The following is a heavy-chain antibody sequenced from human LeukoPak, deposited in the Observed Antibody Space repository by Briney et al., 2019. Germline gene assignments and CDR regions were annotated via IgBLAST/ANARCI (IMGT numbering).Heavy chain of an antibody. Sequence: ASVKVSCKVSGYTLTELSMHWVRQAPGQGLEWMGIINPSGGSTSYAQKFQGRVTMTRDTSTSTVYMELSSLRSEDTAVYYCARGTLFGMGYWGQGTLVTVSS. CDR3: ARGTLFGMGY. J-gene: IGHJ4*02. D-gene: IGHD3-3*01. CDR2: INPSGGST. V-gene: IGHV1-46*01. CDR1: GYTLTELS.